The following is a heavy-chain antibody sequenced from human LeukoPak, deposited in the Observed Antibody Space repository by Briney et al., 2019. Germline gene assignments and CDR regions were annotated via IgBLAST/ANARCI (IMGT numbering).Heavy chain of an antibody. CDR3: ARHGDPVGRQYYYESSGTWYFDL. CDR1: GYSFTSYW. V-gene: IGHV5-51*01. CDR2: IYPGDSDT. J-gene: IGHJ2*01. Sequence: GESLKISCKGSGYSFTSYWIGWVRQMPGKGLEWMGIIYPGDSDTRYSPSFQGQVTISADKSISTAYLQWSSLKASDTAMYYCARHGDPVGRQYYYESSGTWYFDLWGRGTLVTVSS. D-gene: IGHD3-22*01.